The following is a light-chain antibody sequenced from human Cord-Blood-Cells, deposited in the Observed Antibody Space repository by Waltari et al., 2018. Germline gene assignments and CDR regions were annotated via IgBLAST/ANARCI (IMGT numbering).Light chain of an antibody. Sequence: QSVLTQPPSVSGAPGPRVTISCTGSSPNIGAGYDVPRYQQLPGTAPKLLIYGNSNRPSGVPDRFSGSKSGTSASLAITGLQAEDEADYYCQSYDSSLSGRVFGTGTKVTVL. V-gene: IGLV1-40*01. CDR1: SPNIGAGYD. CDR3: QSYDSSLSGRV. CDR2: GNS. J-gene: IGLJ1*01.